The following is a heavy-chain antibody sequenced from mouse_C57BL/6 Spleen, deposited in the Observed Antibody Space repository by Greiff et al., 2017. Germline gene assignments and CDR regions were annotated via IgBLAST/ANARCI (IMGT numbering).Heavy chain of an antibody. CDR1: GYSFTGYY. Sequence: EVKLMESGPELVKPGASVKISCKASGYSFTGYYMNWVKQSPEKSLEWIGEINPSTGGTTYNQKFKAKATLTVDKSSSTAYMQLKSLTSEDSAVYYCASQAWFAYWGQGTLVTVSA. V-gene: IGHV1-42*01. CDR2: INPSTGGT. CDR3: ASQAWFAY. J-gene: IGHJ3*01.